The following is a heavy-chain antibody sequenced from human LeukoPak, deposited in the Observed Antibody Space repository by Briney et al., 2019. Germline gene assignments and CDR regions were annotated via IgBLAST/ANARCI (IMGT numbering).Heavy chain of an antibody. CDR2: ISGSGGST. Sequence: GGSLSLSCEASGFTFSSYAMSWIRQAPGKGLEWVSAISGSGGSTYYADSVKGRFTISRDNSKNTLYLQMNSLRAEDTAVYYCAKDLTMIVRGIDYWGQGTLVTVSS. D-gene: IGHD3-22*01. J-gene: IGHJ4*02. V-gene: IGHV3-23*01. CDR3: AKDLTMIVRGIDY. CDR1: GFTFSSYA.